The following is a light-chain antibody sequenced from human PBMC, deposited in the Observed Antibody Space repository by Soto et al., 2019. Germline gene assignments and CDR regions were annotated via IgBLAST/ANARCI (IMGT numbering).Light chain of an antibody. Sequence: QSALTQPASVSGSPGQSITLSCTGTSSDVGGYNYVSWYQQHPGKAPKLIIYEVSNRPSGVSNRFSGSKSGNTASLTVSGLQDEDEADYYCSSYSGVTTLWVFGGGTKLTVL. CDR1: SSDVGGYNY. CDR2: EVS. J-gene: IGLJ3*02. CDR3: SSYSGVTTLWV. V-gene: IGLV2-14*01.